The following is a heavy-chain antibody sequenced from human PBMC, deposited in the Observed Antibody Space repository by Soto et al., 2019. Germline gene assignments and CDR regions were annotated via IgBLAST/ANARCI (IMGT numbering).Heavy chain of an antibody. CDR1: GGSISSYY. Sequence: SETLSLTCTVSGGSISSYYWSWIRQPPGKGLEWIGYIYYSGSTNYNPSLKRRVTISVDTAKNQFSLKLSSVTAADTDVYYCERSSHFKQQLVFAFDIWGQGTMVTVSS. CDR3: ERSSHFKQQLVFAFDI. D-gene: IGHD6-13*01. CDR2: IYYSGST. V-gene: IGHV4-59*01. J-gene: IGHJ3*02.